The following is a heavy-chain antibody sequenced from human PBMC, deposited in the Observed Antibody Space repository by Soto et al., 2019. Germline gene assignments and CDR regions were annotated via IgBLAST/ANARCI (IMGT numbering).Heavy chain of an antibody. J-gene: IGHJ6*03. D-gene: IGHD3-3*01. V-gene: IGHV3-20*01. CDR2: INWNGGST. Sequence: GGSLRLSCAASGFTFDDYGMSWVRQAPGKGLEWVSGINWNGGSTGYADSVKGRFTISRDNAKNSLYLQMNSLRAEDTALYHCARVPYYDFWSGYSKSIYYYYYYMDVWGKGTTVTVSS. CDR3: ARVPYYDFWSGYSKSIYYYYYYMDV. CDR1: GFTFDDYG.